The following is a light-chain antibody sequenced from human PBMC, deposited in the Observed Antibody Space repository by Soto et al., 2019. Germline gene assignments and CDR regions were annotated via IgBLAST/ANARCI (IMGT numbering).Light chain of an antibody. CDR2: DVT. CDR3: SSYTSSSTRV. Sequence: QSALTQPASVSGSPGQSITISCTGTSSDVGAYKYVSWYQQHPGKAPKLLIYDVTNRASGVSTRFSGSKSGNTASLTISGLQAEDEADYYCSSYTSSSTRVFGGGTKVTVL. CDR1: SSDVGAYKY. J-gene: IGLJ3*02. V-gene: IGLV2-14*01.